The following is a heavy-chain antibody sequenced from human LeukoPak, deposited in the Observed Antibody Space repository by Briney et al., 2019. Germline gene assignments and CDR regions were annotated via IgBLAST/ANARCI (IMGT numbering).Heavy chain of an antibody. J-gene: IGHJ3*01. D-gene: IGHD1-26*01. V-gene: IGHV3-48*03. CDR3: AREGELGRFNALDA. CDR1: GFTFRTHE. Sequence: GGSLRLSCVTSGFTFRTHEMNWVRQAPGKGLEWIAYISDSYVTHYAESVKGRFTVSRDNAKSSVYLQMNSLRAEDTAMYFCAREGELGRFNALDAWGQGTMITVSS. CDR2: ISDSYVT.